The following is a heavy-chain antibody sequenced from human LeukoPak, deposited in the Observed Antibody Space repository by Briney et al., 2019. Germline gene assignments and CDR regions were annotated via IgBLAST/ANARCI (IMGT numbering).Heavy chain of an antibody. CDR1: GFTFSSYA. V-gene: IGHV3-23*01. Sequence: GGALRLSCAASGFTFSSYARSWGRQAPAKGLQEFSAISGSGGSTYYADSVKGRVTISTDNSKNTLYLQINNLRAEATAVSYCARGFRVVVVTAIQRWGPWGLSGMDVRGQGTTVTVSS. CDR3: ARGFRVVVVTAIQRWGPWGLSGMDV. J-gene: IGHJ6*02. D-gene: IGHD2-21*02. CDR2: ISGSGGST.